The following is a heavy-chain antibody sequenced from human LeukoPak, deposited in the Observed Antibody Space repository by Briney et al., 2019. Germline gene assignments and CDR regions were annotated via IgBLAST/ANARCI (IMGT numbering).Heavy chain of an antibody. J-gene: IGHJ3*02. V-gene: IGHV1-2*02. CDR3: ARVAPFIAAAEWLAFDI. CDR2: INPNSGGT. Sequence: ASVKVSCTASGYTFTGYYMHWVRRAPGQGLEWMGWINPNSGGTNYAQKFQGRVTMTRDTSISTAYMELSRLRSDDTAVYYCARVAPFIAAAEWLAFDIWGQGTMVTVSS. CDR1: GYTFTGYY. D-gene: IGHD6-13*01.